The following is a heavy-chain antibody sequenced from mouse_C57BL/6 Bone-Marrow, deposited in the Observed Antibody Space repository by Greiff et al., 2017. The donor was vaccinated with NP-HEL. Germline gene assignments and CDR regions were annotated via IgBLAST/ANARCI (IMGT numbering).Heavy chain of an antibody. V-gene: IGHV14-4*01. CDR3: TTRTTVVAWYFDV. J-gene: IGHJ1*03. CDR1: GFNIKDDY. Sequence: EVQLQQSGAELVRPGASVKLSCTASGFNIKDDYMHWVKQRPEQGLEWIGWIDPENGDTEYASKFQGKATITADTSSNTAYLQLSSLTSEDTAVYCCTTRTTVVAWYFDVWGTGTTVTVSS. CDR2: IDPENGDT. D-gene: IGHD1-1*01.